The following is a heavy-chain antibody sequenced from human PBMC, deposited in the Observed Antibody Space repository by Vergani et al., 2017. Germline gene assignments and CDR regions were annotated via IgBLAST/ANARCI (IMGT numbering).Heavy chain of an antibody. D-gene: IGHD3-16*01. CDR2: IYTSGNT. CDR3: AREKGDLRGDAFDI. J-gene: IGHJ3*02. CDR1: GGSINNYF. Sequence: QVQLQESGPGLVKPSETLSLTCTVSGGSINNYFWTWIRQPAGKGLEWIRRIYTSGNTNYNPSLKSRVTMSLDTSKNQFSLKLTSVTAADTAVYYCAREKGDLRGDAFDIWGQGTMVTVSS. V-gene: IGHV4-4*07.